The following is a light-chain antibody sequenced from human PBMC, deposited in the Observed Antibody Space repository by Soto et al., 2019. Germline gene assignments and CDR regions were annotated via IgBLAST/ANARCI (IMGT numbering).Light chain of an antibody. CDR2: DVS. V-gene: IGLV2-14*01. CDR1: SSDVGGYNY. Sequence: QSALTQPASVSGSPGQSITLSCTGTSSDVGGYNYVSWYQQYPGKAPKLMICDVSNRPSGVSNRFSGSKSGNTASLTISGLQAEDEADYYCSSYTSSSARLYVFGTGTKVTVL. J-gene: IGLJ1*01. CDR3: SSYTSSSARLYV.